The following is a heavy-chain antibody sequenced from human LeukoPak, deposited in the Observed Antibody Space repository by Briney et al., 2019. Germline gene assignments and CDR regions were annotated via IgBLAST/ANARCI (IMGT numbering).Heavy chain of an antibody. J-gene: IGHJ6*02. CDR3: ARGAGLGRFLEWLSYPGHKHYYYGMDV. Sequence: GASVKVSCKASGYTFTSYDINWVRQATGQGLEWMGWMNPNSGNTGYAQKFQGRVTMTRNTSISTAYMELSSLRSEDTAVYYCARGAGLGRFLEWLSYPGHKHYYYGMDVWGQGTTVTVSS. V-gene: IGHV1-8*01. CDR1: GYTFTSYD. D-gene: IGHD3-3*01. CDR2: MNPNSGNT.